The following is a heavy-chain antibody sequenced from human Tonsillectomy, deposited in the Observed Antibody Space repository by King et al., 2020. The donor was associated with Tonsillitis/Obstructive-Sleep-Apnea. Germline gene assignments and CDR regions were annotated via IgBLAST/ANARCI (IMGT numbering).Heavy chain of an antibody. CDR3: ARDLRGVENNYYGSGSPDY. J-gene: IGHJ4*02. D-gene: IGHD3-10*01. V-gene: IGHV3-20*04. CDR2: INWNGGST. CDR1: GFTFDNYG. Sequence: EVQLVESGGGVVRPGGSLRLSCAGSGFTFDNYGMSWVRHAPGKGLEWVSGINWNGGSTGYADSVKGRLTISRDNAKNSLYLQMNSLRAEDTALYYCARDLRGVENNYYGSGSPDYWGQGTLVTVSS.